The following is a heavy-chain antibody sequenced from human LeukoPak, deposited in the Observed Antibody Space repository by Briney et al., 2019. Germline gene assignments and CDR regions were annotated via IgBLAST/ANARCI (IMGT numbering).Heavy chain of an antibody. Sequence: ASVKVSCKAFGYSLPNYYVHWVRQAPGQGLEWMGGINPSGGSTSYAQKFRGRITVTRDTYTNTVYMDLSSLRSEDTATYYCARGAPTTRIGAGRFDYWGQGSLLTVAS. J-gene: IGHJ4*02. CDR1: GYSLPNYY. D-gene: IGHD5-12*01. CDR3: ARGAPTTRIGAGRFDY. CDR2: INPSGGST. V-gene: IGHV1-46*01.